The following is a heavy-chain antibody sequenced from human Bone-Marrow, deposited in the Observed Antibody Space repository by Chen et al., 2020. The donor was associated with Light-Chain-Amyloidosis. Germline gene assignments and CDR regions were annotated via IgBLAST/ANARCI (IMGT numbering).Heavy chain of an antibody. CDR3: ARSSSGWPNWFRH. CDR1: GYNFSRYW. Sequence: EVQLVQSGAEVKKPGESLKISCKATGYNFSRYWIGWVRQMPGKGLEWMGNIFPDDSDTRYSPSFQGHVTISADKSTNTAYLQWSSLKASDTAIYYCARSSSGWPNWFRHWGQGTLVTVSS. CDR2: IFPDDSDT. V-gene: IGHV5-51*01. D-gene: IGHD6-25*01. J-gene: IGHJ5*02.